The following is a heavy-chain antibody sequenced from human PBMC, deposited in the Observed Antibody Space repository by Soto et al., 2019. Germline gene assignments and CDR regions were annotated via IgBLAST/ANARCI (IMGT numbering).Heavy chain of an antibody. CDR3: AKAYGDTLGLVPL. J-gene: IGHJ6*02. Sequence: QVHLVESGGGVVQPGTSLRLSCAASGFTFTDYGMHWVRQAPGKGLEWVAVISYDGSNKYYADSVKGRFTISRDNSKSTLYLQMISLRAEDTSAHHCAKAYGDTLGLVPLWGQGTTVTVSS. D-gene: IGHD4-17*01. CDR1: GFTFTDYG. CDR2: ISYDGSNK. V-gene: IGHV3-30*18.